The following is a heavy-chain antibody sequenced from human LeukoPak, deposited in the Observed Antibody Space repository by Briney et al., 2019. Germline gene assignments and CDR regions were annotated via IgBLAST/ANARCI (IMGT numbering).Heavy chain of an antibody. CDR3: ASSPYGDYVDY. V-gene: IGHV4-38-2*01. Sequence: PSETLSLXCAASGYSISSGYYWGWIRQPPGKGLEWIGSIYHSGSTYYNPSLKSRVTISVDTSKNQFSLKLSSVTAADTAVYYCASSPYGDYVDYWGQGTLVTVSS. CDR1: GYSISSGYY. D-gene: IGHD4-17*01. J-gene: IGHJ4*02. CDR2: IYHSGST.